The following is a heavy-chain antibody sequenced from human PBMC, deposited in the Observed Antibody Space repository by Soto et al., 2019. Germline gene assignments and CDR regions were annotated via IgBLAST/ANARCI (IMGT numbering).Heavy chain of an antibody. CDR2: IIPIFGTP. CDR1: GGTFSSYS. Sequence: QVQLVQSGAEVKNPGSSVKVSCKASGGTFSSYSVSWVRQAPGQGLEWMGGIIPIFGTPNYAQKFQGRVTXTXDXXTSTAYMALSSLRSEGTAVFYCASEGVYGSGSSNHWGQGTPVTVSS. D-gene: IGHD3-10*01. J-gene: IGHJ5*02. CDR3: ASEGVYGSGSSNH. V-gene: IGHV1-69*05.